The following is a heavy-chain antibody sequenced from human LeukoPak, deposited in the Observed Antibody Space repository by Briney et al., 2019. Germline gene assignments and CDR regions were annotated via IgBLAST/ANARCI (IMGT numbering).Heavy chain of an antibody. D-gene: IGHD3-9*01. CDR2: ISYDGSNK. V-gene: IGHV3-30*04. Sequence: PGGSLRLSCAASGFTFSSYAMHWVRQAPGKGLEWVAVISYDGSNKYYADSVKDRFTISRDDSKNTLYLQMNSLRAEDTAVYYCARGSLPPILTGLRDPWGQGTLVTVSS. CDR1: GFTFSSYA. J-gene: IGHJ5*02. CDR3: ARGSLPPILTGLRDP.